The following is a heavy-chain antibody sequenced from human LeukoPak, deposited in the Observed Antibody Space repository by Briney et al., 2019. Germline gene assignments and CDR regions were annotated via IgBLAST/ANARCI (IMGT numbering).Heavy chain of an antibody. CDR2: IYYSGST. Sequence: KTSETLSLTCTVSGGSISSYYWSWIRQPPGKGLEWIGYIYYSGSTNYNPSLKSRVTISVDTSKNQFSLKLSSVTAADTAVYYCARLISSGTAFDYWGQGTLVTVSS. D-gene: IGHD3-10*01. V-gene: IGHV4-59*08. CDR1: GGSISSYY. J-gene: IGHJ4*02. CDR3: ARLISSGTAFDY.